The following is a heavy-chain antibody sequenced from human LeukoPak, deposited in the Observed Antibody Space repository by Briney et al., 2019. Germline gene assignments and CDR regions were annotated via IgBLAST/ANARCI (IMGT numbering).Heavy chain of an antibody. CDR1: GSTLSGYA. Sequence: GGSLRLSCAASGSTLSGYAVTWVRQAPGKGLEWVSAFDGDGRNTHHADSVKGRFTISRDNSKNTLYLQMSSLRAEDTAIYYCAKDWRDYGDYHAFDMWGQGTMVTVSS. J-gene: IGHJ3*02. D-gene: IGHD4-17*01. CDR2: FDGDGRNT. CDR3: AKDWRDYGDYHAFDM. V-gene: IGHV3-23*01.